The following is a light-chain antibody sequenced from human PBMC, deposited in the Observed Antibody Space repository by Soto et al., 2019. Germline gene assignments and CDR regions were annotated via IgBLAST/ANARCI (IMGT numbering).Light chain of an antibody. CDR3: QQYKSYSSWT. CDR2: KAS. J-gene: IGKJ1*01. V-gene: IGKV1-5*03. Sequence: DIQMTQSPSSLSVSIGDRVTITCRASQSISTYLNWYEQKPGKAPKLLIYKASYLQSWVPSTFSGSGSGTEFTLTISSLQPDDFATYYCQQYKSYSSWTFGQGTKVDI. CDR1: QSISTY.